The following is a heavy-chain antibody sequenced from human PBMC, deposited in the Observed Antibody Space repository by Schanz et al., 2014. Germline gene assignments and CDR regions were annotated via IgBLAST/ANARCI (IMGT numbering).Heavy chain of an antibody. J-gene: IGHJ3*02. CDR1: GGTFSSYT. Sequence: QLQLVQSGAEVKKPGSSMKVSCTASGGTFSSYTISWVRQARGQGLEWVGRFIPILDVGNYAQQFQGRVTFTADKSTSTAYMELSSLRYEDTALYYCARGTMPGTFDIGGQGTMVTVSS. D-gene: IGHD2-2*01. V-gene: IGHV1-69*02. CDR2: FIPILDVG. CDR3: ARGTMPGTFDI.